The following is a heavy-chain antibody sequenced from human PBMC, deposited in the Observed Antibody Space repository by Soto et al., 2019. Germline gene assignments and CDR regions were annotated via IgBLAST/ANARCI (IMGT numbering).Heavy chain of an antibody. J-gene: IGHJ6*02. CDR2: VHYSGTN. CDR1: GGSISNNNYN. V-gene: IGHV4-39*01. Sequence: QLQLQESGPGLVKPSETLSLTCTVSGGSISNNNYNWGWIRQPPGKGLEWIASVHYSGTNYYNPSLKSRVTIFVDTSENQFSLKLRSVTAADTAVYFCARQGDSSGYYETYYYYGMDVWGQGTTVTVSS. D-gene: IGHD3-22*01. CDR3: ARQGDSSGYYETYYYYGMDV.